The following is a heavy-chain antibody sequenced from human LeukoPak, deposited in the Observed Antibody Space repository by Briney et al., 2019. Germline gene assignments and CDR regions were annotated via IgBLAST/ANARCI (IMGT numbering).Heavy chain of an antibody. CDR1: GFTFSSYS. CDR2: ISSSSSYI. D-gene: IGHD3-22*01. Sequence: GGSLRLSCAASGFTFSSYSMNWVRQAPGKGLEWVSSISSSSSYIYYADSVKGRFTISRDNAKNSLYLQMNSLRAENTAVYYCARDSSGYFDYWGQGTLVTVSS. J-gene: IGHJ4*02. CDR3: ARDSSGYFDY. V-gene: IGHV3-21*01.